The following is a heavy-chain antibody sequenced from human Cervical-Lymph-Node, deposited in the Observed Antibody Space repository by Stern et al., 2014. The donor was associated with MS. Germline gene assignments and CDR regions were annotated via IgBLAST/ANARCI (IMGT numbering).Heavy chain of an antibody. CDR2: ISPHTGGA. D-gene: IGHD6-13*01. V-gene: IGHV1-2*06. CDR1: GYSFTDFN. CDR3: ATHGGSSFQMDV. Sequence: MQLVESGAEVKKPGASVKVSCKASGYSFTDFNTHWVRQAPGQGLEWIGRISPHTGGAKYEEKFQGRVTMTRDTSITTAYMELDRLTSDDTAVYYCATHGGSSFQMDVWGQGTTVTVSS. J-gene: IGHJ6*02.